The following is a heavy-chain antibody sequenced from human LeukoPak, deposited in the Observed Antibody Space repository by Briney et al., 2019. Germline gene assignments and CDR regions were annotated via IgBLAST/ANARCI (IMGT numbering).Heavy chain of an antibody. CDR2: ISSSGSTI. V-gene: IGHV3-48*03. CDR3: ARDSDSIRFLEWSYFDY. Sequence: GGSLRLSCAASGFIFSNYEMNWVRQAPGKGQEWISYISSSGSTIYYADSVKGRFTISRDNAKNSLYLQMNSLRAEDTAVYYCARDSDSIRFLEWSYFDYWGQGTLVTVSS. CDR1: GFIFSNYE. J-gene: IGHJ4*02. D-gene: IGHD3-3*01.